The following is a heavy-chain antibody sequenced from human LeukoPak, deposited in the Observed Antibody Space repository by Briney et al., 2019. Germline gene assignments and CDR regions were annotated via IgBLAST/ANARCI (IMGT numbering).Heavy chain of an antibody. D-gene: IGHD3-10*01. CDR3: ARGSLEGGVSDY. Sequence: PSETLSLTCAVYGGPFSGYYWSWIRQPPGKGLEWIGEINHSGSTNYNPSLKSRVTISVDTSKNQFSLRLSSVTAADTAVYYCARGSLEGGVSDYWGQGTLVTVSS. CDR2: INHSGST. J-gene: IGHJ4*02. CDR1: GGPFSGYY. V-gene: IGHV4-34*01.